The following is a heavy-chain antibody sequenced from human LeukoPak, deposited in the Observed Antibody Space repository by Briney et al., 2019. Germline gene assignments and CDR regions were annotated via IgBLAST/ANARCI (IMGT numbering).Heavy chain of an antibody. CDR2: IIPIFGTA. Sequence: ASVKVSCKASGGTFSSYAISWVRQAPGQWLEWMGGIIPIFGTANYAQKFQGRVTITADKSTTTAYMELSSLRSEDTAVYYCARALYYYGSGRAASFDYWGQGTLVTVSS. D-gene: IGHD3-10*01. V-gene: IGHV1-69*06. CDR3: ARALYYYGSGRAASFDY. J-gene: IGHJ4*02. CDR1: GGTFSSYA.